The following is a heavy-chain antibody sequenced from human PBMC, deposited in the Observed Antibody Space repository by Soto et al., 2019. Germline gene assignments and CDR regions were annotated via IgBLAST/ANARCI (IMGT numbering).Heavy chain of an antibody. CDR2: IGPVGDT. Sequence: EVQLVESGGGLVQPGGSLRLSCAASGFTFSSYDMHWVRQATGKGLEWVSAIGPVGDTYYPGSVKGRFTISRENAKNSLYLEMNSLSAVDTAVYYCARVRGVNGMDVWGHGTTVTISS. D-gene: IGHD2-8*01. J-gene: IGHJ6*02. CDR1: GFTFSSYD. CDR3: ARVRGVNGMDV. V-gene: IGHV3-13*04.